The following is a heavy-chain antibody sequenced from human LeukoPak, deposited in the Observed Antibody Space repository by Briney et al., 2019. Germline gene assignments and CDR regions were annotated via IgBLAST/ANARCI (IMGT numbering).Heavy chain of an antibody. CDR2: INPNSGGT. CDR3: ARDRSYCSSTSCYGGPWFAP. J-gene: IGHJ5*02. V-gene: IGHV1-2*02. CDR1: GYTFTGYY. Sequence: RASVKVSCKASGYTFTGYYMHWVRQAPGQGLEWMGWINPNSGGTNYAQKFQGRVTMTRDTSISTAYLELSRVRSDDTAVYSCARDRSYCSSTSCYGGPWFAPSGQGTLVTASS. D-gene: IGHD2-2*01.